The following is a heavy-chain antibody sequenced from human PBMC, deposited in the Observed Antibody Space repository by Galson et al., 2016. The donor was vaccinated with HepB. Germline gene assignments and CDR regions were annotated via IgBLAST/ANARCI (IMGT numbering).Heavy chain of an antibody. Sequence: SLRLSCAASGFTFSSYSMNWVRQAPGKGLEWVSYISSSSSTIYYADSVKGRFTISRDNAKNSLYLQMNSLRDEDTAVYYCARGRTTSCNSAFDIWGQGTMVTVSS. CDR3: ARGRTTSCNSAFDI. CDR1: GFTFSSYS. J-gene: IGHJ3*02. CDR2: ISSSSSTI. V-gene: IGHV3-48*02. D-gene: IGHD2-2*02.